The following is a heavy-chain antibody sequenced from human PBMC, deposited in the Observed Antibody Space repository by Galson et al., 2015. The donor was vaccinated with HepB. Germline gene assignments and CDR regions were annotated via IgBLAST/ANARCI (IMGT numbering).Heavy chain of an antibody. Sequence: SLRLSCAASGFIFSSYALHWVRKAPGKGLEWVAYISYDGTNKHYADSVKGRFTISRDKSKNTLYLHMNSQREEDTAVYYCAREGEYYFDDWGQGTLVTVSS. V-gene: IGHV3-30*04. CDR1: GFIFSSYA. CDR3: AREGEYYFDD. CDR2: ISYDGTNK. J-gene: IGHJ4*02.